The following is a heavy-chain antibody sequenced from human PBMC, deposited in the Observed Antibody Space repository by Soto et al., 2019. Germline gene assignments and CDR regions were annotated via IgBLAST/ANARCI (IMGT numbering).Heavy chain of an antibody. CDR2: INPSGGST. V-gene: IGHV1-46*01. D-gene: IGHD6-6*01. Sequence: GASVKVSCKASGYTFTSYYMHWVRQAPGQGLEWMGIINPSGGSTSYAQKFQGRVTMTRDTSTSTVYMELSSLRSEDTAVYYCARVSGGAARQNYYYYGMDVWGQGTTVTVSS. CDR1: GYTFTSYY. CDR3: ARVSGGAARQNYYYYGMDV. J-gene: IGHJ6*02.